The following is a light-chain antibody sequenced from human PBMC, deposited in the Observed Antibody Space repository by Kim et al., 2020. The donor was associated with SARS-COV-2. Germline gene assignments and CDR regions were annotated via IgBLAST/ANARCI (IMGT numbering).Light chain of an antibody. Sequence: DIQMTQSPSTLSASVGDRVTITCRASQSVGNWLAWYQQKPGKAPKLLTYSASNLESGVPARFSGSGFGTEFTLTISSVQPEDSATYYCQQYDSYPRVTFGRGTKLEI. CDR3: QQYDSYPRVT. J-gene: IGKJ2*01. CDR1: QSVGNW. CDR2: SAS. V-gene: IGKV1-5*03.